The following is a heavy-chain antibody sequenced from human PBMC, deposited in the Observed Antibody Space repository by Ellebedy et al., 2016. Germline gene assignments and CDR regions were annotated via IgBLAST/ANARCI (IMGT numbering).Heavy chain of an antibody. CDR1: GYSFTSYW. CDR3: ATQMTTVVTTHHDAFDI. CDR2: IYPGDSDT. D-gene: IGHD4-23*01. Sequence: ASVKVSCKGSGYSFTSYWIGWVRQMPGKGLEWMGIIYPGDSDTRYSPSFQGQVTISADKSISTAYLQWSSLKASDTAMYYCATQMTTVVTTHHDAFDIWGQGTMVTVSS. J-gene: IGHJ3*02. V-gene: IGHV5-51*01.